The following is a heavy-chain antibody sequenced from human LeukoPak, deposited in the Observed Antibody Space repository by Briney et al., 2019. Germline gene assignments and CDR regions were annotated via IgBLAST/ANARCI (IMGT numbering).Heavy chain of an antibody. CDR3: ARESPSYDFWSGYYGVY. Sequence: GGSLRLSCAASGFSFSDFWMTWVRQAPGKGLEWVANIKQDGSEKYYVDSVKGRFTISRDNARNSLYLQMNSLRAEDTAVYYCARESPSYDFWSGYYGVYWGQGTLVTVSS. CDR2: IKQDGSEK. D-gene: IGHD3-3*01. CDR1: GFSFSDFW. J-gene: IGHJ4*02. V-gene: IGHV3-7*01.